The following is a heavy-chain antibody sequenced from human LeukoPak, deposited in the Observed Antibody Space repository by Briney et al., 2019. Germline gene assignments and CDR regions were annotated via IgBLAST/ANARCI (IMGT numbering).Heavy chain of an antibody. V-gene: IGHV3-15*01. Sequence: GGSLRLSCAASGFTFSSYWMSWVRQAPGKGLEWLGRIKRETDGGTIDYAAPVKGRFTISRDDSRNTLYLQMDSLKIEDTAVYYCTTDRYYDNSELQFQHWGQGTLVTVSS. D-gene: IGHD3-22*01. CDR2: IKRETDGGTI. J-gene: IGHJ1*01. CDR1: GFTFSSYW. CDR3: TTDRYYDNSELQFQH.